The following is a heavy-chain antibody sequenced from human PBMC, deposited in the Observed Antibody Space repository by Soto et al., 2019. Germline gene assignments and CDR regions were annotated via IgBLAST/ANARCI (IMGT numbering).Heavy chain of an antibody. CDR3: TTETYYYDSSGYYVVDY. V-gene: IGHV3-15*01. J-gene: IGHJ4*02. Sequence: LRLSCAASGFTFSNAWMSWVRQAPGKGLEWVGRIKSKTDGGTTDYAAPVKGRFTISRDDSKNTLYLQMNSLKTEDTAVYYCTTETYYYDSSGYYVVDYWGQGTLVTVYS. CDR2: IKSKTDGGTT. D-gene: IGHD3-22*01. CDR1: GFTFSNAW.